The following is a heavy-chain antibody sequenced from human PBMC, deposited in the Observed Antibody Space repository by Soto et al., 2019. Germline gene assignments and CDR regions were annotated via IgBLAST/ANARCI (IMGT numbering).Heavy chain of an antibody. Sequence: SLRLSCAASGFTYTRYSMNWVRQAPGKGLEWVSSISSTTNYIYYGDSMKGRFTISRDNAKNSLYLEMNSLRAEDTAVYYCARESEDLTSNFDYWGQGTLVTVSS. CDR3: ARESEDLTSNFDY. J-gene: IGHJ4*02. V-gene: IGHV3-21*06. CDR2: ISSTTNYI. CDR1: GFTYTRYS.